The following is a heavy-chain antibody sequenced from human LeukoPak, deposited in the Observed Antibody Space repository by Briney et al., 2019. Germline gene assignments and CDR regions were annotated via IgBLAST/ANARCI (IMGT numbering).Heavy chain of an antibody. Sequence: SETLSLTCAVYGGSFSGYYWSWIRQPPGKGLEWIGEINHSGSTNYNPSLKSRVTISVDTSKNQFSLKLSSVTAADTAAYYCARDQLGFDYWGQGTLVTVSS. V-gene: IGHV4-34*01. CDR1: GGSFSGYY. D-gene: IGHD2-2*01. CDR2: INHSGST. CDR3: ARDQLGFDY. J-gene: IGHJ4*02.